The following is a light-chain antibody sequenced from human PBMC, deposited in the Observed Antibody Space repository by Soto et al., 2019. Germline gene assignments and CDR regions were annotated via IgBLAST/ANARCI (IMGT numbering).Light chain of an antibody. J-gene: IGLJ2*01. CDR2: DVS. CDR3: CSYAGDYTWV. CDR1: SSDVGGYNY. V-gene: IGLV2-11*01. Sequence: QSALTQPRSVSGSPGQSVTISCTGTSSDVGGYNYVSWYQQHPGKAPELLIYDVSQRPSWVPDRFSGSKSGNTASLTISGLQAEDEADYYCCSYAGDYTWVFGGGTKLTVL.